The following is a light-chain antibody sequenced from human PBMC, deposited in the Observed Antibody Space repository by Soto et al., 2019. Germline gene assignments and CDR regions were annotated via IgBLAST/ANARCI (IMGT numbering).Light chain of an antibody. CDR3: QSYDSSLSGYV. J-gene: IGLJ1*01. CDR1: SSDIGHYDY. Sequence: QYALTQPASVSGSPGQSITISCTGTSSDIGHYDYVSWYQQHPGTAPKVVIYGSGNRPSGVPDRFSGSKSGTSASLAIAGLQAEDEADYYCQSYDSSLSGYVFGTGTKVTVL. CDR2: GSG. V-gene: IGLV2-14*01.